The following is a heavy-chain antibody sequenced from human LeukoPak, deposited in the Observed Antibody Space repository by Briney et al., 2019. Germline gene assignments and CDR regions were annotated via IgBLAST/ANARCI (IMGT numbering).Heavy chain of an antibody. CDR2: ISWNSGSI. D-gene: IGHD3-16*01. V-gene: IGHV3-9*01. CDR1: GFTFDDYA. Sequence: GGSLRLSCAASGFTFDDYAMHWVRQAPGKGLGWVSGISWNSGSIGYADSVKGRFTISRDNAKNSLYLQMNSLRAEDTALYYCAKGDDRSWFDPWGQGTLVTVSS. CDR3: AKGDDRSWFDP. J-gene: IGHJ5*02.